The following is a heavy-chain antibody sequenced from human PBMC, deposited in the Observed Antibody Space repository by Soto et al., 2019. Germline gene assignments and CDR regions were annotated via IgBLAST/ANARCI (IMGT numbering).Heavy chain of an antibody. CDR3: ARGSMIFGVVALSNWFDP. CDR2: INPSGGT. J-gene: IGHJ5*02. D-gene: IGHD3-3*01. Sequence: ETLSLTCGVNGGSFSGYSWNWIRQPPGKGLEWIGEINPSGGTKYSPSLNSRVSISVDSSKNQFSLKLTSVTSADTAVYYCARGSMIFGVVALSNWFDPWGQGTLVTVSS. CDR1: GGSFSGYS. V-gene: IGHV4-34*01.